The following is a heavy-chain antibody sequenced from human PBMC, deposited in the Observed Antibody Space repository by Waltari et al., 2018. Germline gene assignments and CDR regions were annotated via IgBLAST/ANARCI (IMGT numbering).Heavy chain of an antibody. J-gene: IGHJ4*02. CDR3: AKAFRGYSGSYFDY. D-gene: IGHD5-12*01. CDR2: ISGSGATT. V-gene: IGHV3-23*01. CDR1: GFSLGGVA. Sequence: EVQLLESGGGLAQPGGSLRLSCATSGFSLGGVAMNWVRQAPGKGLEWVSDISGSGATTYYADSVRGRFTISRDNSRNTLSLEVNSLRAEDTAIYYCAKAFRGYSGSYFDYWGQGTVVTVSS.